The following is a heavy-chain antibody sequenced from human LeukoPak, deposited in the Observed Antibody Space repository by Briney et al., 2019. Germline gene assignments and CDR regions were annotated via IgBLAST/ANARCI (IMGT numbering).Heavy chain of an antibody. CDR3: ASQDRTVRNWFDP. V-gene: IGHV4-39*01. D-gene: IGHD1-14*01. Sequence: SETLSLTCAVYGGSFSSSDYYWAWIRQPPGKGLQWIGSVYYSGTTYYNPSLKGRVTISIDTSKSQFSLSLSSVTAADAAVYFCASQDRTVRNWFDPWGQGTLVTVSS. CDR2: VYYSGTT. CDR1: GGSFSSSDYY. J-gene: IGHJ5*02.